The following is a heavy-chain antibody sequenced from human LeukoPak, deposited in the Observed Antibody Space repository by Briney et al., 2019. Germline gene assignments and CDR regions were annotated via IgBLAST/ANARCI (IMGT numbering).Heavy chain of an antibody. Sequence: GRSLRLSCAASGXIFSSYGMYWVRQAPGKGLEWVAVISNDGDNKQYADSVKGRFTISRDNSKNTLYLHMNSLRADDTAVYHCAKDGLMRFFDYWGQGTLVTVSS. CDR2: ISNDGDNK. CDR1: GXIFSSYG. D-gene: IGHD2-8*01. J-gene: IGHJ4*02. CDR3: AKDGLMRFFDY. V-gene: IGHV3-30*18.